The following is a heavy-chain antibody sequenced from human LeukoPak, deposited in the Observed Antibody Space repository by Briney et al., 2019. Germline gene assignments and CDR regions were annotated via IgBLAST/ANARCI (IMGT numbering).Heavy chain of an antibody. CDR3: TRSGNYYDSRGYPKYYFDC. V-gene: IGHV3-23*01. D-gene: IGHD3-22*01. J-gene: IGHJ4*02. Sequence: GGSLRLSCAASGFTFSSYAMSWVRQVPGKGLEWVSTLSGSGGITYYADSVKGRFTISRDNSKNTLYLQMNSLRAEDTAVYYCTRSGNYYDSRGYPKYYFDCWGQGTLVAVSS. CDR1: GFTFSSYA. CDR2: LSGSGGIT.